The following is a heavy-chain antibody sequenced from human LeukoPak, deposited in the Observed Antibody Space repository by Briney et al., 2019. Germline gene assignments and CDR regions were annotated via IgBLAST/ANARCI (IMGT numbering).Heavy chain of an antibody. CDR1: GGSFSGYY. CDR2: INHSGST. V-gene: IGHV4-34*01. D-gene: IGHD7-27*01. Sequence: PSGTLSLTCAVSGGSFSGYYWSWIRQPPGKGLEWIGEINHSGSTNYNPSLKSRVTISVDTSKNQFSLKLSSVTAADTAVYYCARSAKLGMNAFDIWGQGTMVTVSS. J-gene: IGHJ3*02. CDR3: ARSAKLGMNAFDI.